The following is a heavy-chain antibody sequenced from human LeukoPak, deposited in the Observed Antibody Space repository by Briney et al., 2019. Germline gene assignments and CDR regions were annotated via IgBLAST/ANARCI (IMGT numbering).Heavy chain of an antibody. CDR1: GFTFSSYA. V-gene: IGHV3-30-3*01. Sequence: PGGSLRLSYAASGFTFSSYAMHWVRQAPGKGLEWVAVISYDGSNKYYADSVKGRFTISRDNSKNTLYLQMNSLRAEDTAVYYCAREDIVVVPAAPGFDYWGQGTLVTVSS. D-gene: IGHD2-2*01. J-gene: IGHJ4*02. CDR3: AREDIVVVPAAPGFDY. CDR2: ISYDGSNK.